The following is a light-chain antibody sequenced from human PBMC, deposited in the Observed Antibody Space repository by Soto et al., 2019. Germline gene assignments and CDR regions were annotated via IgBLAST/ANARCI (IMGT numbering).Light chain of an antibody. CDR1: QSLLHSNGYNY. CDR3: MQALQTPGT. V-gene: IGKV2-28*01. J-gene: IGKJ5*01. Sequence: DLVMTQSPLSLPVTPGEPASISCRSSQSLLHSNGYNYLDWYLQKPGQSPQLLIYLGSNRASGVPDRFSGSGSGTDFTLKISRVEAEDVGVYYCMQALQTPGTCGQGTLLEIK. CDR2: LGS.